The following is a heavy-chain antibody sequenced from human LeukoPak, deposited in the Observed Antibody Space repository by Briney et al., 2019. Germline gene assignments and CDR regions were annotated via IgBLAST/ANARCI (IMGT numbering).Heavy chain of an antibody. CDR3: AREARGYCSGGSCYSIYYGMDV. Sequence: ASVKVSCKASGYTFISYGISWVRQAPGQGLEWMGWIRPYNGNTNYAQKLRGRVTMTTDTSTSTAYMELRSLRSDDTAVYYCAREARGYCSGGSCYSIYYGMDVWGQGTTVTVSS. V-gene: IGHV1-18*01. J-gene: IGHJ6*02. D-gene: IGHD2-15*01. CDR2: IRPYNGNT. CDR1: GYTFISYG.